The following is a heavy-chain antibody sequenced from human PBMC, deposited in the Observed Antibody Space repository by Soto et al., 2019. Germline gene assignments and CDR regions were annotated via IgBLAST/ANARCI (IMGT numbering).Heavy chain of an antibody. CDR2: IYYSGNT. CDR1: GDSISTDY. D-gene: IGHD3-10*01. Sequence: SSETLSLTCTVSGDSISTDYWSWIRQSPGKGLEWIGFIYYSGNTNSNPSLKSRVTISVDTSKNQFSLKLSSVTAADTAVYYCARQKSYYPGAYYFDYWGQGTLVTVSS. CDR3: ARQKSYYPGAYYFDY. V-gene: IGHV4-59*08. J-gene: IGHJ4*02.